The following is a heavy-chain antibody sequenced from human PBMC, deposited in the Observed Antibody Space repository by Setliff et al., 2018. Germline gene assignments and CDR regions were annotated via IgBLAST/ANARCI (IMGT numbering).Heavy chain of an antibody. CDR3: ARDLYDYVWGTYRYHDAFDI. CDR2: INYLGNT. V-gene: IGHV4-34*01. CDR1: GGSFSDSY. D-gene: IGHD3-16*02. Sequence: SETLSLTCAVYGGSFSDSYWSWIRQPPGKGLEWIGDINYLGNTNYNPSLKTRVTISVDTSKNQFSLKLSSVTAADTAVYYCARDLYDYVWGTYRYHDAFDIWGQGTMVTV. J-gene: IGHJ3*02.